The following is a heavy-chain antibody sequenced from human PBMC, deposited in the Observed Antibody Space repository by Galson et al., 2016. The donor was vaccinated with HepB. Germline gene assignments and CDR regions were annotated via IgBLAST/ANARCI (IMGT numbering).Heavy chain of an antibody. CDR2: IYHSGST. CDR3: AREGSYCISDTCYRDAFDI. J-gene: IGHJ3*02. D-gene: IGHD2-2*01. Sequence: ETLSLTCAVYGGSFSDYYWTWLRQPPGKGLEWIGEIYHSGSTNYNPSLKSRVTISVDNSKNNFYLRLSSVTAADTAVYYWAREGSYCISDTCYRDAFDIWGQGTMVTVSS. CDR1: GGSFSDYY. V-gene: IGHV4-34*01.